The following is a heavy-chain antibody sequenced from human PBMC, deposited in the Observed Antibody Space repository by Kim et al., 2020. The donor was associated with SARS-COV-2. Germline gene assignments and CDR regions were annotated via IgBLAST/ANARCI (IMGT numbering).Heavy chain of an antibody. D-gene: IGHD2-2*02. CDR3: ASYCSLTSCYSFDY. Sequence: VDSVKGRITISSDNAENTLYLQMNRLTAQDSAVYYCASYCSLTSCYSFDYWGQGTLVTVSS. J-gene: IGHJ4*02. V-gene: IGHV3-7*03.